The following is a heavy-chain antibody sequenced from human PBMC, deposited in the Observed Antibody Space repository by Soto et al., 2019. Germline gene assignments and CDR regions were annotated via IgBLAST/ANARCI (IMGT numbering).Heavy chain of an antibody. J-gene: IGHJ4*02. V-gene: IGHV2-5*02. D-gene: IGHD3-16*01. CDR1: GFSLSTTAVG. CDR3: AHIAYAWVLGGFDY. CDR2: IYWDDDK. Sequence: ASGPTLVNPTQTLTLTCTFSGFSLSTTAVGVGWIRQPPGRALEWLAVIYWDDDKRYSPSLKSRLTITKDTSKNQVVLTMTNMDPVDTGTYYCAHIAYAWVLGGFDYWGQGTLVTVSS.